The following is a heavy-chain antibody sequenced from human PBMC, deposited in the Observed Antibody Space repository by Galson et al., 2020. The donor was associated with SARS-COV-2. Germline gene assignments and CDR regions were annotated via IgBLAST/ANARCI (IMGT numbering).Heavy chain of an antibody. J-gene: IGHJ4*02. Sequence: ASVKVSCKASGYTFSDYFLHWVRQAPGQGPEWMGWINPISDATDYAQKFQGRVTMTRDTSIATVYMELYRLTSDDTAVYYCARRQRGYGYFDYWGQGTLVTVSS. CDR2: INPISDAT. CDR1: GYTFSDYF. V-gene: IGHV1-2*02. D-gene: IGHD3-22*01. CDR3: ARRQRGYGYFDY.